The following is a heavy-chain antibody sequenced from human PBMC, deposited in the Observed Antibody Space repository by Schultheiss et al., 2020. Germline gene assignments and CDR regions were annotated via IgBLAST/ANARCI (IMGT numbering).Heavy chain of an antibody. CDR3: ARSERGYSSSWYDACDI. D-gene: IGHD6-13*01. Sequence: GSVKVSCKASGGTFSSYAISWVRQAPGQGLEWMGIINPSGGSTSYAQKFQGRVTMTRDTSISTAYMELSRLRSDDTAVYYCARSERGYSSSWYDACDIWGQGKMVTVSS. CDR2: INPSGGST. V-gene: IGHV1-46*01. J-gene: IGHJ3*02. CDR1: GGTFSSYA.